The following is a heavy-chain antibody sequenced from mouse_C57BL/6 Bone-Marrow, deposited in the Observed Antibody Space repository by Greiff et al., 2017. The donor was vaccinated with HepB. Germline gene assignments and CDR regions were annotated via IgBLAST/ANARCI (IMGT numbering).Heavy chain of an antibody. CDR2: ISNGGGST. V-gene: IGHV5-12*01. CDR1: GFTFSDYY. J-gene: IGHJ4*01. D-gene: IGHD1-1*01. Sequence: EVKLVESGGGLVQPGGSLKLSCAASGFTFSDYYMYWVRQTPEKRLEWVAYISNGGGSTYYPDTVKGRFTISRDNAKNTLYLQMSRLKSEDTAMYYCARRDYGSSYVEDAMDYWGQGTSVTVSS. CDR3: ARRDYGSSYVEDAMDY.